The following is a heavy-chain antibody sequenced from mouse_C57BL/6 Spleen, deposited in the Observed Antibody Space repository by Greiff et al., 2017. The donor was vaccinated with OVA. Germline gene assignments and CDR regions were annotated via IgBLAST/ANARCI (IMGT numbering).Heavy chain of an antibody. Sequence: QVQLQQSGAELARPGASVKLSCKASGYTFTSYGISWVKQRTGQGLEWIGEIYPRSGNTYYNEKFKGKATLTADKSSNTAYMELRSLTSEDSAVYFCARWGLREGAMDYWGQGTSVTVSS. CDR3: ARWGLREGAMDY. V-gene: IGHV1-81*01. J-gene: IGHJ4*01. CDR2: IYPRSGNT. D-gene: IGHD2-4*01. CDR1: GYTFTSYG.